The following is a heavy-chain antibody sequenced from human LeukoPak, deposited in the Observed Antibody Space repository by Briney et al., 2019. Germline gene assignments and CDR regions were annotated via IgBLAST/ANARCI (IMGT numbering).Heavy chain of an antibody. CDR2: IYSGGIT. Sequence: GGSLRLSCAASGFAVSSNYISWGPQSPGKRREWGSGIYSGGITYYADSVKGRFTISRDNSKTTLYLQMNSLRAEDTAVYYCAREWDSSGYSYAFDIWGQGTMVTVSS. CDR1: GFAVSSNY. J-gene: IGHJ3*02. CDR3: AREWDSSGYSYAFDI. V-gene: IGHV3-53*01. D-gene: IGHD3-22*01.